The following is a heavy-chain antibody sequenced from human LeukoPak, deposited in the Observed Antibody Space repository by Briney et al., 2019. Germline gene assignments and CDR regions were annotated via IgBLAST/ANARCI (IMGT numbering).Heavy chain of an antibody. V-gene: IGHV4-61*02. CDR1: GGSISSGSYY. J-gene: IGHJ6*03. D-gene: IGHD2-2*02. CDR2: IYTSGST. CDR3: ARELGVPYCISTNCYNVEGYSYYYMDV. Sequence: KPSETLSLTCTVSGGSISSGSYYWSWIRQSAGKGLEWIGRIYTSGSTDYNPSLKSRVSISVDTSKNQFSLKLSAVTAADMAVYFCARELGVPYCISTNCYNVEGYSYYYMDVWGKGTTVTVSS.